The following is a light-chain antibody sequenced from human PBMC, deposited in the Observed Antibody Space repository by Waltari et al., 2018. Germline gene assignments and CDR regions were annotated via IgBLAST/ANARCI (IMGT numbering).Light chain of an antibody. CDR3: HQYNDGPPFN. CDR2: GAS. V-gene: IGKV3-15*01. Sequence: EIVMTQSPATLSVSPGERAIISCRASQSVTTNLAWYQQKPGQPPRRRIQGASTRATDIQARFSGSGSGTEFTLTITSLQSEDFAVYYCHQYNDGPPFNFGQGTKLEIK. J-gene: IGKJ2*01. CDR1: QSVTTN.